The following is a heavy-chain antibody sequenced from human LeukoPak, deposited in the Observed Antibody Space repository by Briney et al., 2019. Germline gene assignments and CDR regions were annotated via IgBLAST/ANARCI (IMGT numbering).Heavy chain of an antibody. CDR1: GFTFSSYG. V-gene: IGHV3-30*02. D-gene: IGHD3-22*01. J-gene: IGHJ1*01. CDR3: AKSRIVAGGEYFQH. Sequence: GGSLRLSCAASGFTFSSYGMHWVRQAPGKGLEWVAFIRYDGSNKYYAESVKGRFTISRDNSKNTLYLQMNSLRAEDTAVYYCAKSRIVAGGEYFQHWGQGTLVTVSS. CDR2: IRYDGSNK.